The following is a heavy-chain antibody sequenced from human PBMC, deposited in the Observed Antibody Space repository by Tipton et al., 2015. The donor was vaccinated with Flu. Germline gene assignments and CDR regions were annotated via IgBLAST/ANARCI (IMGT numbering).Heavy chain of an antibody. Sequence: TLSLTCTVSGGSLSGYYWSWIRQHAGKGLEWIGRIYTGGSSYYNPSLKSRVTMSVDTPKNQFSLKLDAMTAAGTAVYFCERDGNSEYDFGYFFDSWGQGTLVTIST. D-gene: IGHD5-12*01. CDR1: GGSLSGYY. J-gene: IGHJ4*02. CDR3: ERDGNSEYDFGYFFDS. CDR2: IYTGGSS. V-gene: IGHV4-4*07.